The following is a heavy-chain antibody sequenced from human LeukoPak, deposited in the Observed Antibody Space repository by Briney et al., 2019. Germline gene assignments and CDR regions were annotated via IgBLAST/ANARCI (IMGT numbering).Heavy chain of an antibody. D-gene: IGHD6-13*01. CDR2: IYYSGST. J-gene: IGHJ4*02. CDR3: ARLIAAAGRPFDY. V-gene: IGHV4-59*01. CDR1: GGSISSYY. Sequence: PSETLSLTCTVSGGSISSYYWSWIRQPPGKGLEWIGYIYYSGSTNYNPSLKSRVTISVDTSKNQFSLKLSSVTAADTAVYYCARLIAAAGRPFDYWGQGTLVTVSS.